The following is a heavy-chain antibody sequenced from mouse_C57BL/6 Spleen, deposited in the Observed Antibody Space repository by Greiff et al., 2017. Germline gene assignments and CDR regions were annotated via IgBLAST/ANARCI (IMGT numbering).Heavy chain of an antibody. CDR2: IDPSDSYT. D-gene: IGHD2-4*01. V-gene: IGHV1-69*01. CDR3: TRRLRRRDYYAMDY. Sequence: QVQLQQPGAELVMPGASVKLSCKASGYTFTSYWMHWVKQRPGQGLEWIGEIDPSDSYTNYNHKFKGKSTLTVDKSSSTAYMQISSLTSEDSAFYCCTRRLRRRDYYAMDYWGQGTSVTVSS. J-gene: IGHJ4*01. CDR1: GYTFTSYW.